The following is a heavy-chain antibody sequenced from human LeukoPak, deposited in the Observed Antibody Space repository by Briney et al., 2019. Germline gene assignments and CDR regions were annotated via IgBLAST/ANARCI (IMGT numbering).Heavy chain of an antibody. CDR1: GFTFSRHW. J-gene: IGHJ1*01. Sequence: PGGSLRFSCAPSGFTFSRHWMSGVGQAQGKGLEWVANINQDGSGKYYVDSVKGRFTISRDNAKNSLYLQMNSLRSVDTAIYYCAEGTTGWGQGTLVTVSS. CDR2: INQDGSGK. CDR3: AEGTTG. D-gene: IGHD1-1*01. V-gene: IGHV3-7*01.